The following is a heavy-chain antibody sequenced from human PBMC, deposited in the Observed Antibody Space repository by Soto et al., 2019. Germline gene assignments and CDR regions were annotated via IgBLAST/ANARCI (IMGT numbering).Heavy chain of an antibody. J-gene: IGHJ3*02. D-gene: IGHD3-10*01. Sequence: GGSLRLSCAASGFTFNYYGLHWVRQAPGKGLEWVAVISYDGSNKFYEDSVKGRFTISRDNSKNTLDLQMISLKAEDTAVYYCAKGKAYYGSGRDDDAFETWGQGTVVTVS. CDR3: AKGKAYYGSGRDDDAFET. CDR2: ISYDGSNK. V-gene: IGHV3-30*18. CDR1: GFTFNYYG.